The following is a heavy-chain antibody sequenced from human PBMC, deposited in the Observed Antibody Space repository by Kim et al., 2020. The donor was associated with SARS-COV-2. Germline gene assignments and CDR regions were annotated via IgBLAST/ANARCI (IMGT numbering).Heavy chain of an antibody. Sequence: GGSLRLSCAASGFTFSSYGMHWVRQAPGKGLEWVAVISYDGSNKYYADSVKGRFTISRDNSKNTLYLQMNILRAEDTAVYYCAREKKNYDSSGYYRPEYFQHWGQGTLVTVSS. V-gene: IGHV3-33*05. CDR1: GFTFSSYG. D-gene: IGHD3-22*01. CDR2: ISYDGSNK. CDR3: AREKKNYDSSGYYRPEYFQH. J-gene: IGHJ1*01.